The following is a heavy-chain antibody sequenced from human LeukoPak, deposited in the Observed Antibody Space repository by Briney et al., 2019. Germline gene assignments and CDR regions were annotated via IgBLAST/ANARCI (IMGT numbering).Heavy chain of an antibody. Sequence: SETLSLTCAVYGGSFSDYYWSWIRQPPGKGLEWIGEINHSGSTNYNPSLKSRVTISVDTSKSQFSLKLSSVTAADTAVYYCARGRFRKTNYYDSSGYAFDIWGQGTMVTVSS. D-gene: IGHD3-22*01. J-gene: IGHJ3*02. CDR3: ARGRFRKTNYYDSSGYAFDI. CDR2: INHSGST. V-gene: IGHV4-34*01. CDR1: GGSFSDYY.